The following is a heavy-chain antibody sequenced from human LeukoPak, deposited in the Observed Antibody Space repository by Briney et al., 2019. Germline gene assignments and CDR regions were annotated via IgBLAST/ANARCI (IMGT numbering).Heavy chain of an antibody. CDR1: GNSFTSYW. CDR2: IYRGDSDT. V-gene: IGHV5-51*01. J-gene: IGHJ5*02. CDR3: ARQTPLGWNVRGNWFDP. Sequence: GESLKISCKGSGNSFTSYWIGWVRPMPGKGLEWMGIIYRGDSDTRYSPSFQGQVTISADKSISTAYLQWSSLKASDTAMYYCARQTPLGWNVRGNWFDPWGQGTLVTVSS. D-gene: IGHD1-1*01.